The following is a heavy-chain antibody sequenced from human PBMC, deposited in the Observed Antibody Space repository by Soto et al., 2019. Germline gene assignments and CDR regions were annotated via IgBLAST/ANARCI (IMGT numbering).Heavy chain of an antibody. CDR3: ANYLAAADQIWGSFHH. J-gene: IGHJ1*01. V-gene: IGHV3-30*18. CDR1: GFTFSSYG. D-gene: IGHD2-15*01. Sequence: QVQLVESGGGVVQPGRSLRLSCAASGFTFSSYGMHWVRQAPGKGLEWVAVISYDGSNKYYADSVKGRFTISRDNSKNTLHLQLNSLKADTTAVYYCANYLAAADQIWGSFHHWGQGTLVTVSS. CDR2: ISYDGSNK.